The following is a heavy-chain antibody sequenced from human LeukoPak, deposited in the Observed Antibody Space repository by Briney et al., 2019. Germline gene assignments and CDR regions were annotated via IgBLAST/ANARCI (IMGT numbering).Heavy chain of an antibody. CDR2: IYYSGST. V-gene: IGHV4-59*01. Sequence: SETLSLTCTVSGGSISSYYWSWIRQPPGKGLGWIGYIYYSGSTNYNPSLKSRVTISVDTSKDQFSLKLSSVTAADTAVYYCARDLVDTAMGYYYGMDVWGQGTTVTVSS. J-gene: IGHJ6*02. CDR1: GGSISSYY. D-gene: IGHD5-18*01. CDR3: ARDLVDTAMGYYYGMDV.